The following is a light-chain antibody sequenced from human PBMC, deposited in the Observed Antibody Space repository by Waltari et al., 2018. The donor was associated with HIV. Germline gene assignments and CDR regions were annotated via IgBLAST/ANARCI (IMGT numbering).Light chain of an antibody. Sequence: QSVLTQAPSASGTPGQRVTLSCSGTGSNVGVHLLSWYHQLPGMAPKPLIYSNKERPSRVPDRFSGSKSGTSASLAISGLRSEDEAVYFCAAWDDSVSGWAFGEGTKVTVL. CDR1: GSNVGVHL. J-gene: IGLJ2*01. CDR2: SNK. V-gene: IGLV1-47*01. CDR3: AAWDDSVSGWA.